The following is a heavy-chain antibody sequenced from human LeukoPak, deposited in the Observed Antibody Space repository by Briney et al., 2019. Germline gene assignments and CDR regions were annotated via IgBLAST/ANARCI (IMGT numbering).Heavy chain of an antibody. CDR1: GYTFTGYY. CDR3: ARAVAAPDAFDI. CDR2: INPNTGDT. J-gene: IGHJ3*02. V-gene: IGHV1-2*02. D-gene: IGHD6-19*01. Sequence: ASVKVSCKASGYTFTGYYIHWVRQAPGQGLEWMGWINPNTGDTNYAQSFQGRVTMTRDTSTSTVYMELSSLRSEDTAVYYCARAVAAPDAFDIWGQGTMVTVSS.